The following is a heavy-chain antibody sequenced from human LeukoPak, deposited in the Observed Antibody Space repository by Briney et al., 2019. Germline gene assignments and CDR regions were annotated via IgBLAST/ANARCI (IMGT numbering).Heavy chain of an antibody. J-gene: IGHJ4*02. CDR2: IYYRGNT. D-gene: IGHD2-15*01. CDR1: GGSFSNYY. V-gene: IGHV4-59*12. CDR3: ARGVAVGARGQYYFDY. Sequence: SETLSLTYIASGGSFSNYYWSWIRQSPGKGLEWIRNIYYRGNTNYNPSLESRVSISMDKSTNQFSLNLTFVTAADTAVYYCARGVAVGARGQYYFDYWGQGTLVTVSS.